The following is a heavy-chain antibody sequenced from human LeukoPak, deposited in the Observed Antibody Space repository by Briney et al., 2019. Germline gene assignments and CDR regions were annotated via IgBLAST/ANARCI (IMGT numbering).Heavy chain of an antibody. V-gene: IGHV3-48*03. D-gene: IGHD6-13*01. Sequence: GGSLRLSCAASGFTFSSYEMNWVRQAPGKGLEWVSYISSSGSTIYYADSVKGRLTISRDNAKNSLYLQMNSLRAEDTAVYYCARVRAAGDYWGQGTLVTVSS. CDR2: ISSSGSTI. J-gene: IGHJ4*02. CDR3: ARVRAAGDY. CDR1: GFTFSSYE.